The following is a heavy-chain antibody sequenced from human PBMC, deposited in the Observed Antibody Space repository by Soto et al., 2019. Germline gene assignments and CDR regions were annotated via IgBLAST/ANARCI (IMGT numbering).Heavy chain of an antibody. J-gene: IGHJ6*02. CDR1: GFTFSSYA. CDR2: ISYDGSNK. CDR3: ARDWEDIVVVVAATHPRKYYYYGMDV. Sequence: GGSLRLSCAASGFTFSSYAMHWVRQAPGKGLEWVAVISYDGSNKYYADSVKGRFTISRDNSKNTLYLQMNSLRAEDTAVYYCARDWEDIVVVVAATHPRKYYYYGMDVWGQGTKVTVSS. V-gene: IGHV3-30-3*01. D-gene: IGHD2-15*01.